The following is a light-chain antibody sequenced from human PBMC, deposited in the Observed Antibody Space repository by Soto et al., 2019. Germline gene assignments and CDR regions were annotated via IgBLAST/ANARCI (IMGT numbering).Light chain of an antibody. Sequence: EIVVTQSPGTLSLSPGERATLSCRASQSISNDHLAWYQQKPGQAPRLLIHGTSNRATGGIADRFSGSGSGTDFTLTISRLEPEDFAVYYCQYYGSSVTFAGGTKVEIK. CDR1: QSISNDH. CDR2: GTS. J-gene: IGKJ4*01. CDR3: QYYGSSVT. V-gene: IGKV3-20*01.